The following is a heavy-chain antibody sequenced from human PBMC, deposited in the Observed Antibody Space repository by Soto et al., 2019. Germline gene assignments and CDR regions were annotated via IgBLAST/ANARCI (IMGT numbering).Heavy chain of an antibody. Sequence: SETLSLTCAVYGGSFSGYYWSWIRQPPGKGLEWIGEINHSGSTNYNPSLKSRVTISADTSKNQFSLKLSSVTAADTAVYYCARGASIAAAGTVDYWGQGTLVTVSS. CDR2: INHSGST. CDR3: ARGASIAAAGTVDY. CDR1: GGSFSGYY. D-gene: IGHD6-13*01. J-gene: IGHJ4*02. V-gene: IGHV4-34*01.